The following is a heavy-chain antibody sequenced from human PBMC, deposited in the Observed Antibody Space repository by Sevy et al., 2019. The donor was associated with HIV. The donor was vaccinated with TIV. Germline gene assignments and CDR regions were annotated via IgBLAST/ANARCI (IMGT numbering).Heavy chain of an antibody. Sequence: SETLSLTCTVSGGSISSSSQFWAWIRQSPGKGLEWIGNVYNSGTTEYNPSHKSRITISVDTSKNKFSLKLTSVTAADTAVYYCARQLSYYDSLTGSQRGYWFDTWGHGKLVTVSS. V-gene: IGHV4-39*01. J-gene: IGHJ5*01. CDR2: VYNSGTT. D-gene: IGHD3-9*01. CDR3: ARQLSYYDSLTGSQRGYWFDT. CDR1: GGSISSSSQF.